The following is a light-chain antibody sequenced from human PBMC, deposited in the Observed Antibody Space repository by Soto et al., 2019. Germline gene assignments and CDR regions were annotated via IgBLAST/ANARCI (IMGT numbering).Light chain of an antibody. V-gene: IGLV1-40*01. J-gene: IGLJ1*01. CDR2: GNS. CDR1: SSNIGAGYD. Sequence: QSVLTQPPSVSGAPGQRVTIPCTGSSSNIGAGYDVHWYQQLPGTVPKLLIYGNSNRPSGVPDRFSGSKSGTSASLAITGLQAEDEADYYCQSYDSSLRYVFGTGTKLT. CDR3: QSYDSSLRYV.